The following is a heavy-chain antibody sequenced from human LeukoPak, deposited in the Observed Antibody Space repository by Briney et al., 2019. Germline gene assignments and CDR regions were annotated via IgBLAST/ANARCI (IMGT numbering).Heavy chain of an antibody. J-gene: IGHJ3*02. D-gene: IGHD6-19*01. CDR2: IYYSGST. CDR3: ARRSGAVAGKGAFDI. V-gene: IGHV4-30-4*01. Sequence: SETLSLTCTVSGGSISSGDYYWSWIRQPPGKGLEWIGYIYYSGSTYYNPSLKSRVTISVDTSKNQFSLKLSSVTAADTAVYYCARRSGAVAGKGAFDIWGQGTMVTVSS. CDR1: GGSISSGDYY.